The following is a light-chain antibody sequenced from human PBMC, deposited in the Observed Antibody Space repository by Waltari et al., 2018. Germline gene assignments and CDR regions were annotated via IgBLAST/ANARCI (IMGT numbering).Light chain of an antibody. CDR2: GTS. V-gene: IGKV3-20*01. CDR1: QSVSSSY. Sequence: ETVLTQSPGTLSLSPGERATLPCRASQSVSSSYLVWYQQKPGQAPRLLIYGTSSRATGIPDRFSGSGSGTDFTLTISRLEPEDFAVYYCHQYGNSRTFGQGTKVEIK. CDR3: HQYGNSRT. J-gene: IGKJ1*01.